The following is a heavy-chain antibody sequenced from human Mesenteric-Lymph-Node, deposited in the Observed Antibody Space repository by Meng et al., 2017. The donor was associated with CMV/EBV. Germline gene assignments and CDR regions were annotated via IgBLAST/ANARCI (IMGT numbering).Heavy chain of an antibody. J-gene: IGHJ4*02. CDR2: INVGNGYK. D-gene: IGHD1-26*01. CDR1: GYTFTDFT. CDR3: ARGESGDFDY. Sequence: SCKASGYTFTDFTIHWVSQAPGQGLEWMGWINVGNGYKKNSQKFQGRVTVTRDTSASTVYMEMSSLRFEDAAVYYCARGESGDFDYWGQGTLVTVSS. V-gene: IGHV1-3*01.